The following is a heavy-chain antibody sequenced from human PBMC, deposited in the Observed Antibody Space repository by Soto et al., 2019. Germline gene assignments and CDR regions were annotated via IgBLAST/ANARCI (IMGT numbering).Heavy chain of an antibody. J-gene: IGHJ5*02. V-gene: IGHV5-10-1*01. Sequence: PLKNSCKGSYYRFASYWITLVLKKPFKFLEWMGRIDPLDSQTNYSASFEGHVTFSADKSINTAFLQWSSMRASDTATYFCTRHAVITSGGVIVSHWFDTWGQGTPVTVSS. D-gene: IGHD3-16*02. CDR1: YYRFASYW. CDR2: IDPLDSQT. CDR3: TRHAVITSGGVIVSHWFDT.